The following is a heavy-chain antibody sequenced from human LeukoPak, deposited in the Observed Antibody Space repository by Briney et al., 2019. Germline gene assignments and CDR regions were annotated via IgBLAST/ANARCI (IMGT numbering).Heavy chain of an antibody. V-gene: IGHV1-2*02. CDR3: ARVDPKNDY. CDR1: GYTFSGYY. Sequence: ASVKVSCKASGYTFSGYYIHWVRQAPGQGLEWMGWINPDSGATNSAQKFQGRVTMTRDTSISTAYMELSGLRSDDTALYYCARVDPKNDYWGQGTLVTVSS. CDR2: INPDSGAT. J-gene: IGHJ4*02.